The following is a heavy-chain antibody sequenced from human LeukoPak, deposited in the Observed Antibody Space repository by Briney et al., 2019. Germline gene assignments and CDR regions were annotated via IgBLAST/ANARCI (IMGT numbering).Heavy chain of an antibody. D-gene: IGHD2-2*02. CDR3: ARGIVVVPAAITGWFDP. CDR1: GGSLSSGSYY. V-gene: IGHV4-61*02. Sequence: SQTLSLTCTVSGGSLSSGSYYWSWIRQPAGKGLEWIGRIYTSRSTNYNPSLKSRVTISVDTSKNQFSLKLSSVTAADTVVYYCARGIVVVPAAITGWFDPWGQGTLVTVSS. CDR2: IYTSRST. J-gene: IGHJ5*02.